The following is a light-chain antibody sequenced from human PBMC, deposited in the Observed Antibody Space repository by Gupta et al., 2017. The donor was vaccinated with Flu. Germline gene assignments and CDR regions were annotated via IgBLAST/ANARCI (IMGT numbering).Light chain of an antibody. V-gene: IGLV2-8*01. Sequence: VNVSCTGTSSDVGGSNNVSWYQQHPGKAPKLLIYWVSKRPSGVPDRFSGSKSGNTASLPAFALQAEDEADYYCSSYAGSNNWVFGGGTKLTVL. CDR2: WVS. J-gene: IGLJ3*02. CDR3: SSYAGSNNWV. CDR1: SSDVGGSNN.